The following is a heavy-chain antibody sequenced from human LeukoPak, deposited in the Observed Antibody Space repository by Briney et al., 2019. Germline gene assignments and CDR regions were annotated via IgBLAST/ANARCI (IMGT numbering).Heavy chain of an antibody. Sequence: GASVKASCKASGYTFTSYGISWVRQAPGQGLEWMGWISAYNGNTNYAQKLQGRVTMTTDTSTSTAYMELRSLRSDDTAVYYCAREGITIFGVATDAFDIWGQGTMVTVSS. V-gene: IGHV1-18*01. CDR3: AREGITIFGVATDAFDI. CDR2: ISAYNGNT. CDR1: GYTFTSYG. D-gene: IGHD3-3*01. J-gene: IGHJ3*02.